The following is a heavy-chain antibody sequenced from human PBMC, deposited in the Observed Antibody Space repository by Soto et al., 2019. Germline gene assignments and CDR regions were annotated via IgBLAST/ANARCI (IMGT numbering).Heavy chain of an antibody. CDR3: ARAQGSGFLVS. D-gene: IGHD3-10*01. Sequence: QVQLQESGPGLVKPSQTLSLTCTVSGGSISSGDYYWSWIRQPPGKGLEWIGYIHYSWSTYYNPSLKSGVTISVDSSKNQFSLKLSSVTAADTAGYYWARAQGSGFLVSWGQGTLVTVSS. V-gene: IGHV4-30-4*01. CDR1: GGSISSGDYY. CDR2: IHYSWST. J-gene: IGHJ4*02.